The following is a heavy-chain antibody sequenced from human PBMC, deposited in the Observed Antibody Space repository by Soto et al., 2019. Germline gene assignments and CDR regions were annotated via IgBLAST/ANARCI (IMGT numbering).Heavy chain of an antibody. Sequence: LETPFPTLPGSGGPISSYYLGWIPQPPGKGLEWIGYIYYSGSTNYNPSLKSRVTISGDTSKNQFSLKLSSVTAADTAVYSCATILAAAGAYYFDYWGQGTLVTVSS. V-gene: IGHV4-59*01. J-gene: IGHJ4*02. CDR1: GGPISSYY. CDR3: ATILAAAGAYYFDY. CDR2: IYYSGST. D-gene: IGHD6-13*01.